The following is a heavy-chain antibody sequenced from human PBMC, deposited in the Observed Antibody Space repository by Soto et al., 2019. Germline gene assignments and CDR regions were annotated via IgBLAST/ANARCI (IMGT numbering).Heavy chain of an antibody. D-gene: IGHD3-10*01. CDR3: ARDRGSGSYDAFDI. CDR2: IYYSGST. CDR1: GGSISSGGYY. J-gene: IGHJ3*02. V-gene: IGHV4-31*03. Sequence: QVQLQESGPGLVKPSQTLSLTCTVSGGSISSGGYYWSWIRQHPGKGLEWLGYIYYSGSTYYNPSLKSRVTISVDTSKNQFSLKLSSVTAADTAVYYCARDRGSGSYDAFDIWGQGTMVTVSS.